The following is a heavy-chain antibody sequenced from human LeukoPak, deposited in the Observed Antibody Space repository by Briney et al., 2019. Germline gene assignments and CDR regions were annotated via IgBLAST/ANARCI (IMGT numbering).Heavy chain of an antibody. V-gene: IGHV1-18*04. J-gene: IGHJ4*02. CDR3: ARDYLDTAMANDY. D-gene: IGHD5-18*01. Sequence: ASVKVSCKASGYTFTGYYMHWVRQAPGQGLEWMGWISAYNGNTNYAQKLQGRVTMTTDTSTSTAYMELRSLRSDDTAVYYCARDYLDTAMANDYWGQGTLVTVSS. CDR2: ISAYNGNT. CDR1: GYTFTGYY.